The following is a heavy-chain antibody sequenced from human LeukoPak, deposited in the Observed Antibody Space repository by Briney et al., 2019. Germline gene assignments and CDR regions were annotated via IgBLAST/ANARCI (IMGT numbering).Heavy chain of an antibody. Sequence: LPGGSLRLSCAASGFTFSSCAMSWVRQAPGKGLEWVSGVSGSGGTTYYADSVKGRFTISRDNSRNTLFLQMNSLRAEDTAVYYCAREPSIRDIVVVPAAIVYWGQGTLVTVSS. CDR3: AREPSIRDIVVVPAAIVY. CDR2: VSGSGGTT. V-gene: IGHV3-23*01. J-gene: IGHJ4*02. D-gene: IGHD2-2*01. CDR1: GFTFSSCA.